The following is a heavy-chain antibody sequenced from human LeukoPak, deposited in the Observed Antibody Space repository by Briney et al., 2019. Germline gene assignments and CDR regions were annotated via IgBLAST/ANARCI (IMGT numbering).Heavy chain of an antibody. Sequence: GGSLRLSCAASGFTFSSYGMHWVRQAPGKGLEWVAVISYDGSNKYYADSVKGRFTISRDNAKNSLYLQMNSLRAEDTAVYYCARESRIAVVIDYYYYYMDVWGKGTTVTVSS. CDR3: ARESRIAVVIDYYYYYMDV. J-gene: IGHJ6*03. CDR1: GFTFSSYG. CDR2: ISYDGSNK. V-gene: IGHV3-30*12. D-gene: IGHD6-19*01.